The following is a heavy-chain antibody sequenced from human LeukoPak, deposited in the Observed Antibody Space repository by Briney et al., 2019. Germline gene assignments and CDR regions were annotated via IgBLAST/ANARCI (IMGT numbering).Heavy chain of an antibody. J-gene: IGHJ5*02. CDR2: VHPNSGNT. V-gene: IGHV1-8*01. CDR1: GYTFATYE. CDR3: WRGPRNDP. D-gene: IGHD1-14*01. Sequence: GASVKVSCTSSGYTFATYEINWVRQAPGQGLEWMGWVHPNSGNTDYAQKFQGRVTMTRNTSISTAYMELSSLRSEDTAVYYCWRGPRNDPWGEGTLLTVSS.